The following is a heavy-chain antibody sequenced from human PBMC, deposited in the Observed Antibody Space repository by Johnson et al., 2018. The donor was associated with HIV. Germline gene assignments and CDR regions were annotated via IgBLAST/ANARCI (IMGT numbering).Heavy chain of an antibody. D-gene: IGHD3-22*01. Sequence: MLLVESGGGSVKPGDSLRLSCAASGFTFSDVWMTWVRQAPGRGLEWLGRIKTKTEGGTTDYAAPVKGRFTISRDDSKNTLYLQMNSLKTEDTAVYYCTTAKWLLGAFDIWGQGTMVTVSS. CDR3: TTAKWLLGAFDI. CDR2: IKTKTEGGTT. J-gene: IGHJ3*02. V-gene: IGHV3-15*01. CDR1: GFTFSDVW.